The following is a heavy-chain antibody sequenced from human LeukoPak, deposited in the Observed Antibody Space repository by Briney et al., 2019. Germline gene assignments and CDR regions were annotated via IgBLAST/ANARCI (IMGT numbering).Heavy chain of an antibody. J-gene: IGHJ3*02. CDR2: INPNSGGT. V-gene: IGHV1-2*02. CDR3: ARVGYCSSTSCYVIAFDI. CDR1: GYTFTDYY. D-gene: IGHD2-2*01. Sequence: ASVKVSCKASGYTFTDYYMHWVRQGPGQGLEWMGWINPNSGGTNYAQKFQGRVTMTRDTSISTAYMELSRLRSDDTAVYYCARVGYCSSTSCYVIAFDIWGQGTMVTVSS.